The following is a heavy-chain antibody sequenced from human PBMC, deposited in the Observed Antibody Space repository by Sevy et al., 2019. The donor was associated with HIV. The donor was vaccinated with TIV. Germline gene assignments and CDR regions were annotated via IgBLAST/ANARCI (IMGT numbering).Heavy chain of an antibody. D-gene: IGHD6-19*01. Sequence: GSLRLSCAASGFTFSASTINWVRQAPGKGLEWISSISSSGSYIHYADSVKGRFTISRDNAKSSLYLQLNGLRAEDTAVYYCARGASVAGRGGFDFWGQGTLVIVSS. J-gene: IGHJ4*02. CDR3: ARGASVAGRGGFDF. V-gene: IGHV3-21*01. CDR2: ISSSGSYI. CDR1: GFTFSAST.